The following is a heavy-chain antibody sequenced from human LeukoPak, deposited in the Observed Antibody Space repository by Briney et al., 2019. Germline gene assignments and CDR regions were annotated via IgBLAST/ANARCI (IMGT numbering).Heavy chain of an antibody. V-gene: IGHV3-23*01. CDR3: AARPYCTTATCPKTNWFDP. CDR2: ISRSGDST. CDR1: GFTFSSYA. D-gene: IGHD2-8*01. J-gene: IGHJ5*02. Sequence: GGSLRLSCAASGFTFSSYAMSWVRQAPGKGLEWVSAISRSGDSTYYADSVKGRFTISRDNSKNTLYLQMSSLRADDTAVYYCAARPYCTTATCPKTNWFDPWGQGTLVTVSS.